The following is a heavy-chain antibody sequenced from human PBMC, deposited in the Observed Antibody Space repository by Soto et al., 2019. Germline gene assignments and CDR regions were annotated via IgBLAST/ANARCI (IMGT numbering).Heavy chain of an antibody. CDR1: GYTFTSYA. CDR2: INAGNGNT. D-gene: IGHD3-3*01. J-gene: IGHJ5*02. Sequence: ASVKVSCKASGYTFTSYAMHWVRQAPGQRLEWMGWINAGNGNTKYSQKFQGRVTITRDTSASTAYMELSSLRSEDTAVYYCARVPHYDFWSGYPIFWFDPWGQGTLVTVSS. V-gene: IGHV1-3*01. CDR3: ARVPHYDFWSGYPIFWFDP.